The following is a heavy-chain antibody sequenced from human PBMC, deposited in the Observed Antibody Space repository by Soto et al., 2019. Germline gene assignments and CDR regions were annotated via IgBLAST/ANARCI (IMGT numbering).Heavy chain of an antibody. CDR3: TRGINQPSHYYYYGMDV. J-gene: IGHJ6*02. V-gene: IGHV3-49*03. Sequence: SLRLSCTASGFTFGDYAMSWFRQAPGKGLEWVGFIRSKAYGGTTEYAASVKGRFTISRDDSKSIAYLQMNSLKTEDTAVYYCTRGINQPSHYYYYGMDVWGQGTTVTVSS. D-gene: IGHD2-21*01. CDR2: IRSKAYGGTT. CDR1: GFTFGDYA.